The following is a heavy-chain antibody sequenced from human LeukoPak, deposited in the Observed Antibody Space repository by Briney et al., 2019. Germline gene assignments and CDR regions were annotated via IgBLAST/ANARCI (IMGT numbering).Heavy chain of an antibody. CDR1: GFIVSSSY. CDR3: ARDWLSSGTFS. D-gene: IGHD6-13*01. Sequence: GGSLRLSCAASGFIVSSSYMSWVRQAPGKGLEWVSVIYSGGFTHYADFVKGRFTISRDNSKNTLYLQMNSLRAEDTAVYYCARDWLSSGTFSWGQGTLVTVSS. J-gene: IGHJ5*02. V-gene: IGHV3-53*01. CDR2: IYSGGFT.